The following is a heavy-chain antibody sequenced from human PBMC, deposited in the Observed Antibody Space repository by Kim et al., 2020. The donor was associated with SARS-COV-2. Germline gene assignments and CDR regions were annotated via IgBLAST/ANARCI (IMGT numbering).Heavy chain of an antibody. V-gene: IGHV3-7*03. J-gene: IGHJ3*01. CDR2: IKQDGGEK. CDR1: GFTFSSYC. CDR3: AKGKTRVRGDV. Sequence: GGSLRLSCAASGFTFSSYCMSWVRQAPGKGLEGVAGIKQDGGEKYDTDSVKGRFTISRDNARNSLYLQMNSLRAEDTAVYYCAKGKTRVRGDV. D-gene: IGHD3-10*01.